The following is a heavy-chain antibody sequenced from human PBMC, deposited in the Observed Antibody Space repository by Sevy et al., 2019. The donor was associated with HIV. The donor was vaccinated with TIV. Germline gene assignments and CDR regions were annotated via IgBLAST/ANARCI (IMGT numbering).Heavy chain of an antibody. CDR3: ARGDDYVWGSYPYYFDH. D-gene: IGHD3-16*01. J-gene: IGHJ4*02. CDR1: GYTFTGYY. CDR2: INPNSGGT. Sequence: ASVKVSCKASGYTFTGYYMHWVRQAPGQGLEWMGWINPNSGGTNYAQKFQGRVTMTRDTSISTAYMELSRLRSDDTAVSYCARGDDYVWGSYPYYFDHWGQGTLVTVSS. V-gene: IGHV1-2*02.